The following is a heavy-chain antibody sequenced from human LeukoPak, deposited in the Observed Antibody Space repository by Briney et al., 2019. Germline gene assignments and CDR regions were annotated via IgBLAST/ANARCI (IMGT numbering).Heavy chain of an antibody. CDR2: ISDKGGET. J-gene: IGHJ4*02. Sequence: PGGSLRLSCAASGFTFTDYAMSWVRQAPEKGLEWISTISDKGGETYYADSVKGRFAISRDNSKNTLFLQMNSLRAEDTAVYYCASSLYYDGSGYHDYWGQGTLVTVSS. CDR1: GFTFTDYA. V-gene: IGHV3-23*01. CDR3: ASSLYYDGSGYHDY. D-gene: IGHD3-22*01.